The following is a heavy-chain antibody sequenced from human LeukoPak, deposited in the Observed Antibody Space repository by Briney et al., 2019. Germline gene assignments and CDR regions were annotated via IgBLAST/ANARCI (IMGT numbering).Heavy chain of an antibody. CDR3: AKQARRASYYGSGSYAGSHYFDY. D-gene: IGHD3-10*01. V-gene: IGHV3-30*18. Sequence: GGSLRLSCAASGFTFSSYGMSWVRQAPGKGLEWVAVISYDGSKKYYADSVKGRFTISRDNSKNTLFLQMNSLTAEDTAVYYCAKQARRASYYGSGSYAGSHYFDYWGQGTLVTVSS. CDR2: ISYDGSKK. J-gene: IGHJ4*02. CDR1: GFTFSSYG.